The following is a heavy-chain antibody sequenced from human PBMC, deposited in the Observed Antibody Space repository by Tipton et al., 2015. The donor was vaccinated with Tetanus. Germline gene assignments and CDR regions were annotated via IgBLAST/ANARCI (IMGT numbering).Heavy chain of an antibody. Sequence: SLRLSCAASGFTFSNYGMHWVRQAPGKGLEWVAVMSKDGGFKHYVDSAKGRFTISRDNAKNTLYLQMNSLRAEDTAVYYCAKLGAATTPAYWGQGTLVTVSS. J-gene: IGHJ4*02. CDR2: MSKDGGFK. D-gene: IGHD4-17*01. CDR3: AKLGAATTPAY. V-gene: IGHV3-30*18. CDR1: GFTFSNYG.